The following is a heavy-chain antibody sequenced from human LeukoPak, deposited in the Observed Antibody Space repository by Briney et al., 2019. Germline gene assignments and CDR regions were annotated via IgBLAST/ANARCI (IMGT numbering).Heavy chain of an antibody. CDR3: ARGSVVVPAAISN. D-gene: IGHD2-2*02. CDR1: GFTFSSYS. CDR2: ISSSSSYI. J-gene: IGHJ4*02. Sequence: GGSLRLSCAASGFTFSSYSMNWVRQAPGKGLEWVSSISSSSSYIYYADSVKGRFTISRDNAKNSLYLQMNSLRAEDTAVYYCARGSVVVPAAISNWGQGTLVTVSS. V-gene: IGHV3-21*01.